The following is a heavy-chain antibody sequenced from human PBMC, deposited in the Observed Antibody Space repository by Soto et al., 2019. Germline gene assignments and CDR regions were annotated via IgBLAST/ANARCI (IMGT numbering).Heavy chain of an antibody. Sequence: QVQLVQSGNEVKKPGASVKVSCKASGYTFTSFGVGWVRQAPGQGLEWVGWINPYSGHTEYAPKLQGRVTVTADTSTSTAYMEVGSLRSDDTAVYYCARVYNYGSGSYLTPSSCYFDFWGPGTLVTVSS. V-gene: IGHV1-18*01. D-gene: IGHD3-10*01. J-gene: IGHJ4*02. CDR1: GYTFTSFG. CDR2: INPYSGHT. CDR3: ARVYNYGSGSYLTPSSCYFDF.